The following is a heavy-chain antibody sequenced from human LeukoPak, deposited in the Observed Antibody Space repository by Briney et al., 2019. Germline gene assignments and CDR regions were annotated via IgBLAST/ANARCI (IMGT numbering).Heavy chain of an antibody. D-gene: IGHD4-23*01. V-gene: IGHV3-7*01. CDR3: ARDRGGLTTVVTSGLAFDI. CDR1: GFTLSSYW. CDR2: IKQDGSEK. J-gene: IGHJ3*02. Sequence: GGSLRLSCAASGFTLSSYWMSWVRQAPGKGLEWVANIKQDGSEKYYVDSVKGRFTISRDNAKNSLYLQMNSLRAEDTAVYYCARDRGGLTTVVTSGLAFDIWGQGTMVTVSS.